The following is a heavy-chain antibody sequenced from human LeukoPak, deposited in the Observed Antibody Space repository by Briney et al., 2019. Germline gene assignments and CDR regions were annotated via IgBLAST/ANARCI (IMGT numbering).Heavy chain of an antibody. J-gene: IGHJ4*02. V-gene: IGHV1-2*02. CDR2: INPNSGGT. D-gene: IGHD1-26*01. Sequence: ASVKVSCTASGYTFTGYYMHWVRQAPGQGLEWMGWINPNSGGTNYAQKFQGRVTMTRDTSISTAYMELSRLRSDDTAVYYCARDRKEWELHYFDYWGQGTLVTVSS. CDR3: ARDRKEWELHYFDY. CDR1: GYTFTGYY.